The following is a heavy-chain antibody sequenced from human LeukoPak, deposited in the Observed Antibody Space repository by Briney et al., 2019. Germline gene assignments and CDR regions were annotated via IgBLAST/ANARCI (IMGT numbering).Heavy chain of an antibody. V-gene: IGHV3-30-3*01. CDR3: ARDLDGYKNTPDY. J-gene: IGHJ4*02. CDR1: GFTFSSYA. CDR2: ISYDGSNK. Sequence: GRSLRLSSAASGFTFSSYAMHWVRQAPGKGLEWVAVISYDGSNKYYADSVKGRFTISRDNSKNTLYLQMNSLRAEDTAVYYCARDLDGYKNTPDYWGQGTLVTVSS. D-gene: IGHD5-24*01.